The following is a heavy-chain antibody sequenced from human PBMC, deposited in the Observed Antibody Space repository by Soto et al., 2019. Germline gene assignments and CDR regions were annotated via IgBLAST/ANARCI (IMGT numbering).Heavy chain of an antibody. D-gene: IGHD3-3*01. Sequence: SETLSLTCTVSGGSISSSSYYWGWIRQPPGKGLEWIGSIYYSGSTYYNPSLKSRVTISVDTSKNQFSLKLSSVTAADTAVYYRARHFPPPVNFWSGPPPTPYYFVYWGQGTLVTVS. V-gene: IGHV4-39*01. CDR3: ARHFPPPVNFWSGPPPTPYYFVY. CDR1: GGSISSSSYY. J-gene: IGHJ4*02. CDR2: IYYSGST.